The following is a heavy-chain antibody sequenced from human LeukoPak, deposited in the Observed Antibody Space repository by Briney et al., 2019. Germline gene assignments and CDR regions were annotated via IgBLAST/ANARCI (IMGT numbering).Heavy chain of an antibody. D-gene: IGHD3-22*01. Sequence: GGSLRLSRAASGFIFEDYTMHWVRQVPGKTLEWVSLVNWHGTTYYADSLKGRFTISRDNSKNSLYLQMDSLRTEDTAFYYCAKDLTYESSGSVIDNWGLGTLVTVSS. CDR2: VNWHGTT. CDR1: GFIFEDYT. CDR3: AKDLTYESSGSVIDN. V-gene: IGHV3-43*01. J-gene: IGHJ4*02.